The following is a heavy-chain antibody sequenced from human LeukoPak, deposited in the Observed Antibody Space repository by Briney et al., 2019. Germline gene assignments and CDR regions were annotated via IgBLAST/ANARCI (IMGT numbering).Heavy chain of an antibody. J-gene: IGHJ3*02. CDR3: ARGSSWYWMGAFDI. D-gene: IGHD6-13*01. CDR1: GGSISSGSYY. Sequence: SETLSLTCTVSGGSISSGSYYWSWIRQPAGKGLEWIGRIYTSGSTNYNPSLKSRVTISVDTSKNQFSLKLSSVTAADTAVYYCARGSSWYWMGAFDIWGQGTMVTVSS. CDR2: IYTSGST. V-gene: IGHV4-61*02.